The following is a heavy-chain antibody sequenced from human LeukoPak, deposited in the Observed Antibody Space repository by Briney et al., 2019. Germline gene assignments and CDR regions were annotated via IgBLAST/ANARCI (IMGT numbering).Heavy chain of an antibody. CDR1: GVTFDDYA. CDR3: AKDKDYSGFGPILSGYYYGMDV. V-gene: IGHV3-43D*04. Sequence: GGSLRLSCAAAGVTFDDYAMHWVRQAPGKGLEWVSLISWDGGCTYYADSVKGRLTIFRDNSRHTLYLQMNSLGAEDTALYYCAKDKDYSGFGPILSGYYYGMDVWGKGTTVTVSS. J-gene: IGHJ6*04. CDR2: ISWDGGCT. D-gene: IGHD5-12*01.